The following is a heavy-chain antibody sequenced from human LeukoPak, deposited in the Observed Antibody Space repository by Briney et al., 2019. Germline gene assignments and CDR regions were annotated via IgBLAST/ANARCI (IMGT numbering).Heavy chain of an antibody. Sequence: SETLSLTCAVYGGSFSGYYWSWIRQPPGKGLEWIGEINHSGSTNYNPSLKSRVTISVDTSKNQFSLKLSSVTAADTAVYYCARVKASGYYYNADPYYFDYWGQGTLVTVSS. CDR1: GGSFSGYY. V-gene: IGHV4-34*01. J-gene: IGHJ4*02. CDR2: INHSGST. D-gene: IGHD3-22*01. CDR3: ARVKASGYYYNADPYYFDY.